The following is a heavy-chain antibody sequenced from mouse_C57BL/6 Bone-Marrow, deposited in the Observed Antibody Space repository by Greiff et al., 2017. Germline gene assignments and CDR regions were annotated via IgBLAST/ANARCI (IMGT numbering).Heavy chain of an antibody. CDR1: GYTFTEYT. Sequence: QVQLKESGAELVKPGASVKLSCKASGYTFTEYTIHWVKQRSGQGLEWIGWFYPGSGSIKYNEKFKDKATLTADKSSSTVYMELSRLTSEDSAVYFCARHGDGSSYPPWYFDVWGTGTTVTVSS. CDR3: ARHGDGSSYPPWYFDV. V-gene: IGHV1-62-2*01. D-gene: IGHD1-1*01. J-gene: IGHJ1*03. CDR2: FYPGSGSI.